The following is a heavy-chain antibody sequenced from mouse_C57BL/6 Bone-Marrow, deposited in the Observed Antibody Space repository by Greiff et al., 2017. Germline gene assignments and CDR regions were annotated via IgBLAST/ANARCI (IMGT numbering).Heavy chain of an antibody. CDR1: GFTFSSYA. CDR2: ISDGGSYT. J-gene: IGHJ3*01. D-gene: IGHD3-3*01. Sequence: EVMLVESGGGLVKPGGSLKLSCAASGFTFSSYAMSWVRQTPEKRLEWVATISDGGSYTYYPDNVKGRFTISRDNAKNNLYLQMSHLKSEDTAMYYCARGDFGRFAYWGQGTLVTVSA. CDR3: ARGDFGRFAY. V-gene: IGHV5-4*03.